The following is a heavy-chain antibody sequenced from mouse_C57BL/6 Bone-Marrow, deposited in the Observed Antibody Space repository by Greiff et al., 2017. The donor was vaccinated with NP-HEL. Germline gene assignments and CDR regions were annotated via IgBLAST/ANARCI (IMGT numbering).Heavy chain of an antibody. V-gene: IGHV14-4*01. CDR3: TREAMDY. CDR2: IDPENGDT. J-gene: IGHJ4*01. CDR1: GFNIKDDY. Sequence: EVKLQQSGAELVRPGASVKLSCTASGFNIKDDYMHWVKQRPEQGLEWIGWIDPENGDTEYASKFQGKATITADTSSNTAYLQLSSLTSEDTAVYYCTREAMDYWGQGTSVTVSS.